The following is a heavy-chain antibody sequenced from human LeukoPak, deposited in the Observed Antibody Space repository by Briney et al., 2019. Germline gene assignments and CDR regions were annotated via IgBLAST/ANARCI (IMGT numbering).Heavy chain of an antibody. CDR3: ARARGDYYGSGTYYSDYYGMDV. J-gene: IGHJ6*02. Sequence: ASVKVSCKASGYTFTTFNIIWVRQAPGQGLEWMGWISSSNGNTNHAQNLQGRVTMTTDTSTSTAYMELRSLSSDDTAVYYCARARGDYYGSGTYYSDYYGMDVWGQGTTVTVSS. V-gene: IGHV1-18*01. CDR1: GYTFTTFN. CDR2: ISSSNGNT. D-gene: IGHD3-10*01.